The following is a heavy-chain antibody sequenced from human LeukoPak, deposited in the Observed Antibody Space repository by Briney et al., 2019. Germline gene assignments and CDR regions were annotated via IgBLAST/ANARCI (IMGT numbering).Heavy chain of an antibody. V-gene: IGHV3-30*18. CDR1: GFTFSSYG. CDR2: ISYDGSNK. J-gene: IGHJ6*02. CDR3: AKERIDIVVVPAAPEYYYYGMDV. Sequence: GGSLRLSCAASGFTFSSYGMHWVRQAPGKGLEWVAVISYDGSNKYYADPVKGRFTISRDNSKNTLYLQMNSLRAEDTAVYYCAKERIDIVVVPAAPEYYYYGMDVWGQGTTVTVSS. D-gene: IGHD2-2*01.